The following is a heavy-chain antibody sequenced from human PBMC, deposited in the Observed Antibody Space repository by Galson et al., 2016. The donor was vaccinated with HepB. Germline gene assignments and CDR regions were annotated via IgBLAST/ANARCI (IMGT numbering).Heavy chain of an antibody. Sequence: VKVSCKASGYTFSSYGISWVRQAPGQGLEWLGWTSGYSANTDYAQKVKGRVTMFRDTSTSTAYMELRSLQSDDTAVYYCARIRHKYYYYYMDVWGNGTPVTVSS. V-gene: IGHV1-18*04. CDR1: GYTFSSYG. CDR3: ARIRHKYYYYYMDV. J-gene: IGHJ6*03. CDR2: TSGYSANT.